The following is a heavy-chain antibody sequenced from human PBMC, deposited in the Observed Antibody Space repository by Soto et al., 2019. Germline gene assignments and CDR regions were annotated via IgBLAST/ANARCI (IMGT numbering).Heavy chain of an antibody. J-gene: IGHJ5*02. D-gene: IGHD3-16*02. Sequence: ASETLSLTCTVSGGSISSYYWSWIRQPPGKGLEWIGYIYYSGSTNYNPSLKSRVTISVDTSKNQFSLKLSSVTAADTAVYYCARDQRLYDYVWGSYRYSWFDPWGQGTLVTVSS. CDR2: IYYSGST. V-gene: IGHV4-59*01. CDR3: ARDQRLYDYVWGSYRYSWFDP. CDR1: GGSISSYY.